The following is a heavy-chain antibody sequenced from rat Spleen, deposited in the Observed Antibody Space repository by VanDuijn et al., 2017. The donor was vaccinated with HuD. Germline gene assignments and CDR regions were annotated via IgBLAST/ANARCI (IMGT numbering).Heavy chain of an antibody. CDR3: ARQDTSGYSNWFAY. J-gene: IGHJ3*01. CDR1: GFTFSDYG. D-gene: IGHD4-3*01. V-gene: IGHV5-29*01. CDR2: ISYGDTSGHSST. Sequence: EVQLVESGGGLVQPGRSLKLSCAASGFTFSDYGMAWVRQAPTKGLEWVATISYGDTSGHSSTYYRDSVKGRFTISRDIAKSTLSLQMDSLRSEDTATYYCARQDTSGYSNWFAYWGQGTLVTVSS.